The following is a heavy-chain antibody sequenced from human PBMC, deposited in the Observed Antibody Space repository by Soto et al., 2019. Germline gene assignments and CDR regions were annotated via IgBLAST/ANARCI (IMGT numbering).Heavy chain of an antibody. V-gene: IGHV3-33*01. CDR1: GFTFSSYG. J-gene: IGHJ5*02. CDR3: ARGGGNSPPDP. CDR2: IWYDGSNK. D-gene: IGHD4-4*01. Sequence: GGSLRLSCAASGFTFSSYGMHWVRQAPGKGLEWVAVIWYDGSNKYYADSVKGRFTISRDNSKNTLYLQMNSLRAEDTAVYYCARGGGNSPPDPWGQGTLVTVSS.